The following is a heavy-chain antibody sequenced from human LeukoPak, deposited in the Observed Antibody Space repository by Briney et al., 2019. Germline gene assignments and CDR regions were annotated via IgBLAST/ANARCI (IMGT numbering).Heavy chain of an antibody. D-gene: IGHD5-24*01. CDR1: GFTFSTYA. CDR2: ISAGGDST. V-gene: IGHV3-23*01. Sequence: GGSLRLSCSASGFTFSTYAINWVRQAPGKGLEWVSAISAGGDSTLYADSVKGRFTISRDNSRNTLYLQMSNLRVEDTALYYCARWVYYNDFWGQGTLLTVSS. J-gene: IGHJ4*02. CDR3: ARWVYYNDF.